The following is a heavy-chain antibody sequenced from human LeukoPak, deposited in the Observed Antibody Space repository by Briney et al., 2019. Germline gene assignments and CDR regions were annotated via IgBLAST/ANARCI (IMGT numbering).Heavy chain of an antibody. CDR2: IRSKAYGETA. J-gene: IGHJ4*02. V-gene: IGHV3-49*03. CDR3: TRDRGAYNLYDY. Sequence: GGSLRLSCTASGLTFGDYAMSWIRQAPGKGLEWVGFIRSKAYGETADYAASVKGRFTISRDDSKAIAYLQMNSLKTEDTAVYHCTRDRGAYNLYDYWGQGTLVTVSS. D-gene: IGHD1-1*01. CDR1: GLTFGDYA.